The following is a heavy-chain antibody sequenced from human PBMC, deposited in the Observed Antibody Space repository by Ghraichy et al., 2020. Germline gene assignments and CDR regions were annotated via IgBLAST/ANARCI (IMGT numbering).Heavy chain of an antibody. V-gene: IGHV1-2*02. CDR2: INPNSGGT. CDR1: GYTFTGYY. CDR3: ARDEVGATSYNWFDP. J-gene: IGHJ5*02. D-gene: IGHD1-26*01. Sequence: ASVKVSCKASGYTFTGYYMHWVRQAPGQGLEWMGWINPNSGGTNYAQKFQGRVTMTRDTSISTAYMELSRLRSDDTAVYYCARDEVGATSYNWFDPWGQGTLVTVSS.